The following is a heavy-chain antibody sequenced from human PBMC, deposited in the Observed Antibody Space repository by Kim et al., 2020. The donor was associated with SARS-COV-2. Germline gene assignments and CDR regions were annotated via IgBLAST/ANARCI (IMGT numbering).Heavy chain of an antibody. J-gene: IGHJ4*02. CDR2: MSNNGNNK. CDR3: ARERTYHYGSIGYSDFDS. V-gene: IGHV3-30-3*01. Sequence: GGSLRLSCAASGFTFSDFAMRGGRWAAGMGLEWVSVMSNNGNNKFYAGSVKGRFTISRDNSNNTLFLEMNGLRPEDTAMYYCARERTYHYGSIGYSDFDSCGQGTPVTVAS. CDR1: GFTFSDFA. D-gene: IGHD3-22*01.